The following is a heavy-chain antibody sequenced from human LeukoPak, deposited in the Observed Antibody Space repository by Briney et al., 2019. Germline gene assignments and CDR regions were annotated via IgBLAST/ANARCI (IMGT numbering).Heavy chain of an antibody. Sequence: SETLSLTCAVYGGSFSGYYWSWIRQPPGKGLEWIGEINHSGSTNYNPSLKSRVTISVDTSKNQFSLKLSSVTAADTAVYYCARLPSPHYDSSGTRSAFDIWGQGTMVTVSS. D-gene: IGHD3-22*01. CDR3: ARLPSPHYDSSGTRSAFDI. CDR1: GGSFSGYY. J-gene: IGHJ3*02. CDR2: INHSGST. V-gene: IGHV4-34*01.